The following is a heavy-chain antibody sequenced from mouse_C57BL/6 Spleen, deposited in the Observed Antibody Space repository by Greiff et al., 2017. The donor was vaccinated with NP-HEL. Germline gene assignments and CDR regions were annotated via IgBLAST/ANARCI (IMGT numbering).Heavy chain of an antibody. CDR1: GYTFTSYW. Sequence: VQLQQPGAELVRPGSSVKLSCKASGYTFTSYWMDWVKQRPGQGLEWIGNIYPSDSETHYNQKFKDKATLTVDKSSSTAYMQLSSLPSEDSAVYYCAREGYGNSWFAYWGQGTLVTVSA. V-gene: IGHV1-61*01. D-gene: IGHD2-1*01. CDR3: AREGYGNSWFAY. J-gene: IGHJ3*01. CDR2: IYPSDSET.